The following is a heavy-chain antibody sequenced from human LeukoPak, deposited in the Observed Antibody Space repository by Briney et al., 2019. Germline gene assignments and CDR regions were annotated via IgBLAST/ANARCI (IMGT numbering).Heavy chain of an antibody. CDR3: ASATPAKRGSEGY. V-gene: IGHV3-21*01. CDR2: ISSSGSYI. Sequence: GSLRLSCAASGFIFSNYNMNWVRQAPGKGLEWVSFISSSGSYIYFADSVNGRFTISRDNAKNSLFLQMNSLRTEDTGLYYWASATPAKRGSEGYWGRGPLVTVSS. D-gene: IGHD2-15*01. J-gene: IGHJ4*02. CDR1: GFIFSNYN.